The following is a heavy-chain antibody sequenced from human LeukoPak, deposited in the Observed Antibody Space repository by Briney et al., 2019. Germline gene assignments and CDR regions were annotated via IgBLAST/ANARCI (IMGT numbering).Heavy chain of an antibody. CDR3: ARGDGYLPD. J-gene: IGHJ4*02. V-gene: IGHV4-59*01. D-gene: IGHD2-21*02. Sequence: SETLSLTCTVSGASMGTYSWSWIRQPPGMGLEWIGYIYSTGSTNYNSSLKSRVTISADTSRSQFSLNLNSVTAADTAVYYCARGDGYLPDWGQGTLVTVSS. CDR1: GASMGTYS. CDR2: IYSTGST.